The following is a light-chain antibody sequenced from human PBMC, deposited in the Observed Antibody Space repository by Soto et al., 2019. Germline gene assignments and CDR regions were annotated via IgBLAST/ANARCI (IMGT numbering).Light chain of an antibody. V-gene: IGKV1-5*01. CDR1: QSISSW. CDR3: QQYNSYPWT. J-gene: IGKJ1*01. Sequence: DIQMTQSPSTLSASVGDRVTITCRASQSISSWLAWYQRKAGKAPKLLIYDASSLESGVPSRFSGSGSGTEFTLTISSLQPDDVATYYRQQYNSYPWTFGQGTKVDIK. CDR2: DAS.